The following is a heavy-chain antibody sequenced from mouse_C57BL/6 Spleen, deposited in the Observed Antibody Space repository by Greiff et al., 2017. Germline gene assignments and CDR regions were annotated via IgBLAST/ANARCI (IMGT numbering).Heavy chain of an antibody. J-gene: IGHJ3*01. D-gene: IGHD4-1*01. CDR1: GFTFSDYG. V-gene: IGHV5-17*01. CDR2: ISSGSSTI. CDR3: ANSGTGAWFAY. Sequence: EVKLVESGGGLVKPGGSLKLSCAASGFTFSDYGMHWVRQAPEKGLEWVAYISSGSSTIYYADTVKGRFTISRDNAKNTLFLQMTSLRSEDTAMYYCANSGTGAWFAYWGQGTLVTVSA.